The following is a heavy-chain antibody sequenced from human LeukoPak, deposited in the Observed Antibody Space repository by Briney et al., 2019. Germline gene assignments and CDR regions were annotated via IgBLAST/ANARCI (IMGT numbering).Heavy chain of an antibody. CDR3: APDHGGF. D-gene: IGHD3-16*01. Sequence: SGGSLRLSCVASGFTFSSYGMHWVRQAPGKGLEWVAIIWHDGNNKFYADSVRGRFTISRDNSKSTLFLQMNGLRVEDTAVYYCAPDHGGFWGQGALVTVSS. J-gene: IGHJ4*02. CDR1: GFTFSSYG. V-gene: IGHV3-33*01. CDR2: IWHDGNNK.